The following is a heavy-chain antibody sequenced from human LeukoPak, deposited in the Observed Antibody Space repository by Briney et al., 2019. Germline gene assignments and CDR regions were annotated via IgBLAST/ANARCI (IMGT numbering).Heavy chain of an antibody. Sequence: GGSLRLSCAASGFTFSSYGMHWVRQAPGKGLEWVSYISSSSSSTIYYADSVKGRFTISRDNAKNSLYLQMNSLRAEDTAAYYCARGPPGRGAAAGTCDYWGQGTLVTVSS. J-gene: IGHJ4*02. V-gene: IGHV3-48*04. D-gene: IGHD6-13*01. CDR2: ISSSSSSTI. CDR1: GFTFSSYG. CDR3: ARGPPGRGAAAGTCDY.